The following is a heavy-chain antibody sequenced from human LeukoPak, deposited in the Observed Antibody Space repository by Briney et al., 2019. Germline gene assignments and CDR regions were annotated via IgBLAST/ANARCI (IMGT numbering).Heavy chain of an antibody. CDR1: GSSISPRH. J-gene: IGHJ3*02. CDR2: IYYRGTT. CDR3: ARIQPSCPGLGFCSFDI. V-gene: IGHV4-59*11. Sequence: PSETLSLTCSVSGSSISPRHWTWIRQAPGEGLEWMGYIYYRGTTNYSPSLKNRLTMSVDTSKNQISLKLTSVTAADTAVYYCARIQPSCPGLGFCSFDIWGQGTLATVSS. D-gene: IGHD3-3*01.